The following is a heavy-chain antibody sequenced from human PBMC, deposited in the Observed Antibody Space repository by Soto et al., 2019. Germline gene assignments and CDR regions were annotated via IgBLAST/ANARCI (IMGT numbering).Heavy chain of an antibody. CDR2: IFYTGST. V-gene: IGHV4-30-4*01. D-gene: IGHD2-15*01. CDR1: GGSISSGDYY. J-gene: IGHJ4*02. Sequence: PSETRSLTCTVSGGSISSGDYYWGWICQSPGKGLEWIGYIFYTGSTYYNSSLKSRLTISIDTSKNQFSLKLSSVTAADTAVYYCVRALGGCSGGTCYSVFDYWGQGTLVTVSS. CDR3: VRALGGCSGGTCYSVFDY.